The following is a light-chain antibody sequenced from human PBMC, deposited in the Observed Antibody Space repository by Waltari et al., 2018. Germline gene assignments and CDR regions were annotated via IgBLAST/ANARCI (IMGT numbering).Light chain of an antibody. CDR3: SSYTRSSLYV. Sequence: QSAPTQPASVPGSPGQSITISCPGTSRDVGGYNEGCCYQQHLGKAPKLMIYDVSNRPSRVSNRFSGSKSGNTASLIISGLQAEDEADYYCSSYTRSSLYVFGRGTKVTVL. CDR1: SRDVGGYNE. J-gene: IGLJ1*01. V-gene: IGLV2-14*03. CDR2: DVS.